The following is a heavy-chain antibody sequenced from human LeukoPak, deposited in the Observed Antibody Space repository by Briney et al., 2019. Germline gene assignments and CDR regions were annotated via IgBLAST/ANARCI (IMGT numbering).Heavy chain of an antibody. J-gene: IGHJ6*02. CDR1: GVSISSGDYY. CDR3: ARDGRYYYYGMDV. V-gene: IGHV4-30-4*01. Sequence: SETLSLTCTVSGVSISSGDYYWRWIRQPPGKGLEWIGYIYYSGSTYYNPSLKSRATISVDTSKNQFSLKLSSVTAADTAVYYCARDGRYYYYGMDVWGQGTTVTVSS. CDR2: IYYSGST.